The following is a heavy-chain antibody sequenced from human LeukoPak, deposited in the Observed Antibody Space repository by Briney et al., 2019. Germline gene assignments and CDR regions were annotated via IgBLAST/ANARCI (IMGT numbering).Heavy chain of an antibody. J-gene: IGHJ6*03. V-gene: IGHV3-30*03. D-gene: IGHD6-6*01. CDR2: ISYDGSNK. Sequence: GGSLRLSCAASGFTFSSYGMHWVRQAPGKGLEWVAVISYDGSNKYYADSVKGRFTISRDNSKNTLYLQMSSLRAEDTAVYYCARVSVRYYYYYMDVWGKGTTVTVSS. CDR1: GFTFSSYG. CDR3: ARVSVRYYYYYMDV.